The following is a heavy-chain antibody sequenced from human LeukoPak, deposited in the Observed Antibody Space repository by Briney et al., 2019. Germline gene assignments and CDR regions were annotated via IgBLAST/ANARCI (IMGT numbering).Heavy chain of an antibody. J-gene: IGHJ6*02. Sequence: GGSLRLSCTASGFTFCDYAMSWFRQAPGKGLEWVGFIRSKAYGGTTEYAASVKGRFTISRDDSKSIAYLQMNSLKTEDTAVYYCTTIFGAYYYYYYGMDVWGQGTTVTVSS. CDR2: IRSKAYGGTT. CDR3: TTIFGAYYYYYYGMDV. V-gene: IGHV3-49*03. D-gene: IGHD3-3*01. CDR1: GFTFCDYA.